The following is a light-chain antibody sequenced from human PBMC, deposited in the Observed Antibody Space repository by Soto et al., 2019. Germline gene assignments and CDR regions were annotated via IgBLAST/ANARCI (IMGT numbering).Light chain of an antibody. CDR1: RSISTY. CDR2: SAS. CDR3: HQSYSAPWT. J-gene: IGKJ1*01. Sequence: DIQMTQSPSSLSASVGDRVTITCRASRSISTYLNWFQETPGKAPKLLIYSASTLQSGVPSRFTGKGSGTDFTLTLSSLQTEDSGNSYCHQSYSAPWTFGQGTKVEV. V-gene: IGKV1-39*01.